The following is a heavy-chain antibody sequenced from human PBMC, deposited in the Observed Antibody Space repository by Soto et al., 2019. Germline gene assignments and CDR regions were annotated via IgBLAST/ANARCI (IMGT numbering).Heavy chain of an antibody. Sequence: LKISCKGSGYSFTSYWISWVRQMPGKGLEWMGRIDPSDSYTNYSPSFQGHVTISADKSISTAYLQWSSLKASDTAMYYCARHVRYSSGWPNYYYYGMDVWGQGTTVTVSS. J-gene: IGHJ6*02. CDR3: ARHVRYSSGWPNYYYYGMDV. CDR1: GYSFTSYW. V-gene: IGHV5-10-1*01. CDR2: IDPSDSYT. D-gene: IGHD6-19*01.